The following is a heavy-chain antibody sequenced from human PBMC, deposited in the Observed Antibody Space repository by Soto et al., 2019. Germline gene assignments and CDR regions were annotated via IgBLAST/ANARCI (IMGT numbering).Heavy chain of an antibody. V-gene: IGHV3-48*02. J-gene: IGHJ6*02. CDR3: ARDRDTTMATSYYGLDV. Sequence: AESLRLSCAASGFIFSNYNMCWVRQAPGKGLQWLSYITGSPGNIYYADSVKGRFTISRDNGENSLYLQLTSLRDDDTAVYYCARDRDTTMATSYYGLDVWGQGTTVTVSS. D-gene: IGHD5-18*01. CDR2: ITGSPGNI. CDR1: GFIFSNYN.